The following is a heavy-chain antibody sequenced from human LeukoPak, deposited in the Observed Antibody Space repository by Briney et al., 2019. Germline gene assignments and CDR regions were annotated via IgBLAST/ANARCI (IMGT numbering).Heavy chain of an antibody. V-gene: IGHV1-46*01. D-gene: IGHD1-26*01. CDR1: GYTFTSYY. J-gene: IGHJ4*02. Sequence: ASVKVSRKASGYTFTSYYMHWVRQAPGQGLEWMGIINPSGGSTSYAQKFQGRVTMTRDTSTSTVYMELSSLRSEDTAVYYCARAMIVGATLAEFDYWGQGTLVTVSS. CDR3: ARAMIVGATLAEFDY. CDR2: INPSGGST.